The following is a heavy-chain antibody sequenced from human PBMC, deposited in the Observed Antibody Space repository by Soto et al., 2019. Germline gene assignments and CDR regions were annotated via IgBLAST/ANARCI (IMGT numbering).Heavy chain of an antibody. D-gene: IGHD5-18*01. CDR2: ISAYNGNT. CDR3: VRDEALDTAMPLGADAFDI. CDR1: GYTFTSYG. Sequence: ASVKVSCKASGYTFTSYGVIWVRQAPGQGLEWMGWISAYNGNTNYAQKLQGRVTMTTDTSTSTAYMEPRSLRSDDTAVYYCVRDEALDTAMPLGADAFDIWGQGTMVTVSS. J-gene: IGHJ3*02. V-gene: IGHV1-18*01.